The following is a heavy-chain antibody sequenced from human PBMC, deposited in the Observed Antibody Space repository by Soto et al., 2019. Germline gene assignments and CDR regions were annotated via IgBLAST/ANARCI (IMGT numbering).Heavy chain of an antibody. V-gene: IGHV1-18*01. Sequence: QVKLVQSGAEVKKPGASIKVSCKASGYSFATSGMTWVRQAPGQGLEWVGWISAYNGNSNYDQNLQDRVTMTTXTSTXTAYLELRNLRSDDSAVYYCARAGQYYDASGYANWGQGTLVTVSS. CDR3: ARAGQYYDASGYAN. CDR1: GYSFATSG. J-gene: IGHJ4*02. CDR2: ISAYNGNS. D-gene: IGHD3-22*01.